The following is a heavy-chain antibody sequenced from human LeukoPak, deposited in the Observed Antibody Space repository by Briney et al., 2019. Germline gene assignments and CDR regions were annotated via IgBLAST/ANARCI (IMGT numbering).Heavy chain of an antibody. CDR2: IRHDGSIK. J-gene: IGHJ4*02. V-gene: IGHV3-30*02. Sequence: GASLRLSCAASGFIFSTYGMYWVRQAPGKGLEWVAFIRHDGSIKNYADSVKGRSTISRDNSKNTLYLQMNSLRAEDTAVYYCAKDSLADIDYWGQGTLVTVSS. CDR3: AKDSLADIDY. CDR1: GFIFSTYG. D-gene: IGHD3-16*01.